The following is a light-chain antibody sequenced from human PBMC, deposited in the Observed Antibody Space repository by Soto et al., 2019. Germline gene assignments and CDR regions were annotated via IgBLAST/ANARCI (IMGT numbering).Light chain of an antibody. CDR2: DAS. V-gene: IGKV3-11*01. CDR1: QSVSSY. J-gene: IGKJ2*01. CDR3: HQCCHWYT. Sequence: EIVLTQSPATLSLSPGERATLSCRASQSVSSYLAWYQHKPGQAPRLLIYDASKRATGIPARFSGSGSGTDFTLTISSLELEDFAVHYCHQCCHWYTFGQGTKLEIK.